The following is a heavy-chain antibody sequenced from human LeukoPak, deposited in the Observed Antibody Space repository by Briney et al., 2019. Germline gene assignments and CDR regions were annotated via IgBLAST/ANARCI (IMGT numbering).Heavy chain of an antibody. CDR3: ARDMMVPGVIMDH. V-gene: IGHV3-48*03. CDR1: GFTFSTYE. D-gene: IGHD3-10*01. J-gene: IGHJ4*02. CDR2: ISVDGNI. Sequence: GGSLRLSCAASGFTFSTYEMNWVRQAPGKGLEWVSYISVDGNIRYADSVQGRFTVSRDSAKNSLYLQMNSLRAEDTAVYYCARDMMVPGVIMDHWGQGTLVTVSS.